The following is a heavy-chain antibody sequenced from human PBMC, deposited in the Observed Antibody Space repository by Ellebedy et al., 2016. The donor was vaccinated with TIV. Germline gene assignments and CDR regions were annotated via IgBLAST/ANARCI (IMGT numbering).Heavy chain of an antibody. J-gene: IGHJ5*02. CDR1: GGSISSSSYY. CDR2: IYYSGST. Sequence: SETLSLTXTVSGGSISSSSYYWGWIRQPPGKGLEWIGSIYYSGSTYYNPSLKSRVTISVDTSKNQFSLKLSSVTAADTAVYYCARHRGPSIAVAGVYNWFNPWGQGTLVTVSS. V-gene: IGHV4-39*01. D-gene: IGHD6-19*01. CDR3: ARHRGPSIAVAGVYNWFNP.